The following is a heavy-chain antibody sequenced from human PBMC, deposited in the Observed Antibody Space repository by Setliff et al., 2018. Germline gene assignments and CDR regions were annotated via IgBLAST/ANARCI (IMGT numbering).Heavy chain of an antibody. CDR3: AKMVGGSRSSGSCYFDY. Sequence: QSGGSLRLSCAASGFTFSTYAMSWVRQAPGKGLEWVSVISGSGTTTYYADSVKGRFTISRDNSKNTVYLQMNSLRAEDTAIYYCAKMVGGSRSSGSCYFDYWGQGTLVTVSS. D-gene: IGHD2-15*01. V-gene: IGHV3-23*01. CDR2: ISGSGTTT. CDR1: GFTFSTYA. J-gene: IGHJ4*02.